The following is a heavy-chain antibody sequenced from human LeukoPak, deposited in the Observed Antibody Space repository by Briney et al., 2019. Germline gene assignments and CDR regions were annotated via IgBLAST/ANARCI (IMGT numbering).Heavy chain of an antibody. CDR2: ISSSSSYI. CDR1: GFTFGSYS. J-gene: IGHJ5*02. Sequence: PGGSLRLSCAASGFTFGSYSMNWVRQAPGKGLEWVSSISSSSSYIYYADSVKGRFTISRDNAKNSLYLQMNSLRAEDTAVYYCARLQYSGYDYWFDPWGQGTLVTVSS. V-gene: IGHV3-21*01. D-gene: IGHD5-12*01. CDR3: ARLQYSGYDYWFDP.